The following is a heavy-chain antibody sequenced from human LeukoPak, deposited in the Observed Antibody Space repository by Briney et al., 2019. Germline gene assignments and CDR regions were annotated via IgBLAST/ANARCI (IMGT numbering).Heavy chain of an antibody. J-gene: IGHJ4*02. CDR2: IYHSGST. D-gene: IGHD6-19*01. Sequence: SETLSLTCAVSGGSTSSSNWWSWVRQPPGKGLEWIGEIYHSGSTNYNPSLKSRVTISVDKSKNQFSLKLSSVTAADTAVYYCARDSVGYSSGWSDYWGQGTLVTVSS. CDR3: ARDSVGYSSGWSDY. CDR1: GGSTSSSNW. V-gene: IGHV4-4*02.